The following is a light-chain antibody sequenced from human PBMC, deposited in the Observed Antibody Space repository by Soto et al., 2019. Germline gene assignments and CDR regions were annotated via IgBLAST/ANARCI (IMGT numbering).Light chain of an antibody. CDR2: DAS. J-gene: IGKJ1*01. Sequence: DIQLTQSPSTLSASVGDRVTITCRARQSISRWLAWYQQKPGKAPKLLIYDASILESGVPSRFSGSGSGTEFTLPISSLQPDDFATYYCQQYNSYRTFGQGTKVEIK. V-gene: IGKV1-5*01. CDR3: QQYNSYRT. CDR1: QSISRW.